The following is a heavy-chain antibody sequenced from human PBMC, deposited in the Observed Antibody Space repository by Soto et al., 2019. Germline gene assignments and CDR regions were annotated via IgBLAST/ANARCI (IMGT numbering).Heavy chain of an antibody. D-gene: IGHD4-17*01. CDR1: GFTFSNHG. J-gene: IGHJ3*01. Sequence: EVHLLESGGGLVQPGGSLRLSCAASGFTFSNHGITWVRQATGKGLECVSGISGNGLNTYYADSVKGRFTISRDNYRNRMYLYMNSLRVEDAALYYCARRVDYGDFVLDFSGQGTMVTVSS. CDR3: ARRVDYGDFVLDF. CDR2: ISGNGLNT. V-gene: IGHV3-23*01.